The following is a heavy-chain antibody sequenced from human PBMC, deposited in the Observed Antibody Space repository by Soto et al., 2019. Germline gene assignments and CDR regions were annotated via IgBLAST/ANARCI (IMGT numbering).Heavy chain of an antibody. V-gene: IGHV2-5*01. CDR3: AHRRHYCSGASCYVWFDP. CDR2: IYWNDDT. D-gene: IGHD2-15*01. CDR1: GFSLTSTGVG. Sequence: XGPTLVNPTPTLTLTCTFSGFSLTSTGVGLGWVRQPPGKALEWLALIYWNDDTYYSPSLKSRLTITKDTSKNQVVLTVTNMDPVDTATYYCAHRRHYCSGASCYVWFDPWGQGNLATVSS. J-gene: IGHJ5*02.